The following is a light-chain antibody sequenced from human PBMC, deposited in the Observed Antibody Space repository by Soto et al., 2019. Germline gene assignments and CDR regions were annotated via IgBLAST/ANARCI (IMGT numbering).Light chain of an antibody. CDR2: EVN. Sequence: QSVLTQPASVSGSPGRSITISCTGTSSNVGSYKLVSWYQQHPGKAPKLMIFEVNKRPSGVSNRFSGSKSGNTASLTISGLKVEDEADYYCCSSGGIPTDVFGTGTKVTVL. V-gene: IGLV2-23*02. J-gene: IGLJ1*01. CDR3: CSSGGIPTDV. CDR1: SSNVGSYKL.